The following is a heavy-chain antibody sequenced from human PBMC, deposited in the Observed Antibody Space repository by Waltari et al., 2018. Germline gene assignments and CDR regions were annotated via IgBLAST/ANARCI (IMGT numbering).Heavy chain of an antibody. CDR3: ARAQAYCSSTSCYHYYYYMDV. CDR1: GGSISSSSYY. Sequence: QLQLQESGPGLVKPSETLSLTCTVSGGSISSSSYYWGWIRQPPGKGLEWIGSIYYSGSTYYNPSLKSRVTISVVTSKNQFSLKLSSVTAADTAVYYCARAQAYCSSTSCYHYYYYMDVWGKGTTVTVSS. J-gene: IGHJ6*03. D-gene: IGHD2-2*01. V-gene: IGHV4-39*01. CDR2: IYYSGST.